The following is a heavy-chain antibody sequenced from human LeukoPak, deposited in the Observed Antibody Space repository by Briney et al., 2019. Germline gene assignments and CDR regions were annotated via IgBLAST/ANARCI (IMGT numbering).Heavy chain of an antibody. CDR2: IYTSGST. CDR3: ARERRYYDYVWGSYRTGYYFDY. V-gene: IGHV4-4*07. D-gene: IGHD3-16*02. CDR1: GGSISSYY. Sequence: SETLSLTCTVSGGSISSYYWSWIRQPAGKGLEWIGRIYTSGSTNYNPSLKSRVTMSVDTSKNQFSPKLSSVTAADTAVYYCARERRYYDYVWGSYRTGYYFDYWGQGTLVTVSS. J-gene: IGHJ4*02.